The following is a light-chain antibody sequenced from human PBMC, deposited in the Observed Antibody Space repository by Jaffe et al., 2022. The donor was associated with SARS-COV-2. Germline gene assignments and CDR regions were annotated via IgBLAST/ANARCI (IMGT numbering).Light chain of an antibody. CDR1: QSVSSN. V-gene: IGKV3-11*01. Sequence: EIVLTQSPATLSLSPGERATLSCRASQSVSSNLAWYQQKPGQAPRLLIYDASNRATGIPARFSGSGSGTDFTLTISSLEPEDFVVYYCQQRSNWPPLYTFGQGTKLEIK. CDR3: QQRSNWPPLYT. CDR2: DAS. J-gene: IGKJ2*01.